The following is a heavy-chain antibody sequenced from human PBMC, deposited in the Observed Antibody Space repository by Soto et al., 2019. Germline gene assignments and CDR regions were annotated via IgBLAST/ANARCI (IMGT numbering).Heavy chain of an antibody. CDR3: ARTSRSTIFGVVIAPAV. CDR2: INHSGST. V-gene: IGHV4-34*01. D-gene: IGHD3-3*01. Sequence: SETLSLTCAVYGGSFSGYYWSWIRQPPGKGLEWIGEINHSGSTNYNPSLKSRVTISVDTSKNQFSLKLSSVTAADTAVYYCARTSRSTIFGVVIAPAVWGKGTTVTVSS. CDR1: GGSFSGYY. J-gene: IGHJ6*04.